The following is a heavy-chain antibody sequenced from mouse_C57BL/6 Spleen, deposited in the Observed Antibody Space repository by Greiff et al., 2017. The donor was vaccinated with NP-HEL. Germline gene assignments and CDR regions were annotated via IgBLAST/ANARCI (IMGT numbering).Heavy chain of an antibody. Sequence: DVMLVESGGGLVKPGGSLKLSCAASGFTFSDYGMHWVRQAPEKGLEWVAYISSGSSTIYYADTVKGRFTISRDNAKNTLFLQMTSLRSEDTAMYYCAILLPFYAMDYWGQGTSVTVSS. CDR3: AILLPFYAMDY. J-gene: IGHJ4*01. D-gene: IGHD1-1*01. V-gene: IGHV5-17*01. CDR1: GFTFSDYG. CDR2: ISSGSSTI.